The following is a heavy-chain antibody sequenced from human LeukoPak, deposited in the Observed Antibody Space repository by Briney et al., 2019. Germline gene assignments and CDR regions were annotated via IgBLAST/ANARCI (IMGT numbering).Heavy chain of an antibody. CDR2: INPNSGGT. CDR3: AVAAAGYCYYYMDV. D-gene: IGHD6-13*01. CDR1: GYTFTGYY. V-gene: IGHV1-2*02. J-gene: IGHJ6*03. Sequence: ASVKLSCTASGYTFTGYYMHWGRQAPGQGNEWEGWINPNSGGTNNAQKFQGRVTITRDRSISTAYMELSRLRSDDTAVYYCAVAAAGYCYYYMDVWGKGTTVTISS.